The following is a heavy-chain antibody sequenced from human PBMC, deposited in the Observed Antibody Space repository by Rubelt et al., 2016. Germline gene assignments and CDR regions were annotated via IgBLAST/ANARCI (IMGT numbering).Heavy chain of an antibody. CDR2: INSDGSST. D-gene: IGHD3-16*01. CDR1: GFSFSRYW. J-gene: IGHJ3*02. Sequence: VMTGGSLRLSCVGSGFSFSRYWMQWVRQAPGKGLVWVSRINSDGSSTTYADSVKGRFTISRDNAKNTLYLQMNTLRAEDTAVYYCARVRSGGNDASDIWGQGRMVTVSS. V-gene: IGHV3-74*01. CDR3: ARVRSGGNDASDI.